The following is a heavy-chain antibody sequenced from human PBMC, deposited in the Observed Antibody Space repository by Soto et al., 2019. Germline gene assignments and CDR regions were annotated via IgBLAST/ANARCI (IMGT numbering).Heavy chain of an antibody. CDR3: ARTQRPHGKTNY. CDR1: GGSISSSNW. CDR2: IYPSGST. Sequence: PSEALSLTCAVSGGSISSSNWWSWVRQPPGNGLEWIGEIYPSGSTNYNPSLKRRVTISVDKSKNQFALKLSSVTAADTAVYYSARTQRPHGKTNYWRQGTRVTVSS. V-gene: IGHV4-4*02. D-gene: IGHD1-1*01. J-gene: IGHJ4*02.